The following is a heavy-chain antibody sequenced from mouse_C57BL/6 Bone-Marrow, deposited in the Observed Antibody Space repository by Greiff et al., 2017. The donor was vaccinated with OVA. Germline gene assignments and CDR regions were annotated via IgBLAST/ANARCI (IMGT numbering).Heavy chain of an antibody. CDR3: AKTGDGYYYWYFDV. D-gene: IGHD2-3*01. CDR2: IWSGGST. V-gene: IGHV2-4*01. J-gene: IGHJ1*03. Sequence: QVQLQQSGPGLVQPSQRLSITCTVSGFSLTSYGVHWVRQPPGKGLEWLGVIWSGGSTDYNAAFISRLSISKDNSKSQVFFKMNSLQADDTAIYYCAKTGDGYYYWYFDVWGTGTTVTVSS. CDR1: GFSLTSYG.